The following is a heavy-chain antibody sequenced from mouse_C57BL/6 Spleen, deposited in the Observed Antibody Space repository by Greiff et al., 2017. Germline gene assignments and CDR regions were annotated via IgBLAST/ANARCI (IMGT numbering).Heavy chain of an antibody. CDR2: IPPNSGST. Sequence: QVQLQQPGAELVKPGASVKLSCKASGYTFTSYWMHWVKQRPGQGLEWIGMIPPNSGSTNYNEKFKSKATLTVDKSSSTAYMQLSSLTSEDSAVYYCAREGSGRGYFDVWGTGTTVTVSS. CDR3: AREGSGRGYFDV. J-gene: IGHJ1*03. CDR1: GYTFTSYW. D-gene: IGHD1-1*01. V-gene: IGHV1-64*01.